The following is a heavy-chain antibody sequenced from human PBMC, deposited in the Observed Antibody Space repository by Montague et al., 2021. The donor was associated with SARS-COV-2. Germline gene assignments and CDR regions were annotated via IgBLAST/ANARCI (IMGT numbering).Heavy chain of an antibody. D-gene: IGHD6-13*01. CDR1: GDSVTRNTAA. CDR2: TYYRSKWYY. V-gene: IGHV6-1*01. J-gene: IGHJ4*02. Sequence: CAISGDSVTRNTAACAYLRRSRLSSLELLRTTYYRSKWYYDYAVSVKSRMTISPDTSKNQFSLQLSSVTPEDRAVYYCARDPRYSLSWSFDYWGQGTLVTVTS. CDR3: ARDPRYSLSWSFDY.